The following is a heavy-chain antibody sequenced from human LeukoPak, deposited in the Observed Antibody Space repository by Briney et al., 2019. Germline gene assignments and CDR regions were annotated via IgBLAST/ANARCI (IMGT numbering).Heavy chain of an antibody. V-gene: IGHV3-74*01. CDR1: GFTFDDYA. D-gene: IGHD6-19*01. CDR3: ARGFRLVLLDY. CDR2: INSDGSST. Sequence: GGSLRLSCAASGFTFDDYAMHWVRQAPGKGLVWVSRINSDGSSTSYADSVKGRFTISRDNAKNTLYLQMNSLRAEDTAVYYCARGFRLVLLDYWGQGTLVTVSS. J-gene: IGHJ4*02.